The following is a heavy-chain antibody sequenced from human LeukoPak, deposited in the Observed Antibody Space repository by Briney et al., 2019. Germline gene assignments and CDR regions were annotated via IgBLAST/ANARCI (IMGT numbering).Heavy chain of an antibody. CDR3: ARHVIVGATQYYYYGMDV. CDR2: IYPGDSDT. D-gene: IGHD1-26*01. Sequence: GESPKISCKGSGYSFTSYWIGWVRQLPGKGLEWMGIIYPGDSDTRYSPSFQGQVTISADKSISTAYLQWSSLKASDTAMYYCARHVIVGATQYYYYGMDVWGQGTTVTVSS. V-gene: IGHV5-51*01. J-gene: IGHJ6*02. CDR1: GYSFTSYW.